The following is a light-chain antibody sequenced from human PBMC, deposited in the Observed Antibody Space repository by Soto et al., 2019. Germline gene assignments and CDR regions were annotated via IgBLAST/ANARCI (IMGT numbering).Light chain of an antibody. CDR2: GAS. Sequence: VVMTQSPATLSVSPGERATLSCRASQSVSSNLAWYQQKPGQAPRLLIYGASTRATGIPARFSGSGSGTEFTLTITGLQSEDFAVYYCQQYNGWPWTFGLGTKVDI. V-gene: IGKV3-15*01. CDR3: QQYNGWPWT. J-gene: IGKJ1*01. CDR1: QSVSSN.